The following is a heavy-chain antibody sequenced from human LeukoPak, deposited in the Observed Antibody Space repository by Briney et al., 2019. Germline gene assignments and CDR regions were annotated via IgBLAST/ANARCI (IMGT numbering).Heavy chain of an antibody. D-gene: IGHD6-6*01. CDR1: GFTFSSYA. Sequence: PGGSLRLSCAASGFTFSSYAMSWVRQAPGKGLEWVSSISSSSAYIFYSDSVKGRFTISRDNAQSSLYLQMNSLRAGDTAVYYCARQAVARPLDLWGQGTMVAVSS. CDR2: ISSSSAYI. J-gene: IGHJ3*01. CDR3: ARQAVARPLDL. V-gene: IGHV3-21*06.